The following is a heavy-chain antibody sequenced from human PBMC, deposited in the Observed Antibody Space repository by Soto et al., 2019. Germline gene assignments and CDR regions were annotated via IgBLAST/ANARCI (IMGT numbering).Heavy chain of an antibody. CDR3: ASAAADQFYYYYYMDV. D-gene: IGHD6-13*01. Sequence: ASVKVSCKASGGTFSSYTISWVRQAPGQRLEWMGRIIPILGIANYAQKFQGRVTITADKSTSTAYMELSSLRSEDTAVYYCASAAADQFYYYYYMDVWGKGTTVTVSS. J-gene: IGHJ6*03. CDR1: GGTFSSYT. CDR2: IIPILGIA. V-gene: IGHV1-69*02.